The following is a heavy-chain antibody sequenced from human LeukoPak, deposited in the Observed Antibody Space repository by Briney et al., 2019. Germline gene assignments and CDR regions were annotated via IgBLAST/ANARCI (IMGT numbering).Heavy chain of an antibody. D-gene: IGHD4-17*01. CDR2: INAGNGNT. V-gene: IGHV1-3*01. J-gene: IGHJ5*02. CDR1: GYTFTSYA. CDR3: ARGDYGTVSWFDP. Sequence: ASVKVSCKASGYTFTSYAMHWVRQAPGQRLEWMGWINAGNGNTKYSQKFQGRVTITRDTSATTAYMELSSLRSEDTAVYYCARGDYGTVSWFDPWGQGTLVTVSS.